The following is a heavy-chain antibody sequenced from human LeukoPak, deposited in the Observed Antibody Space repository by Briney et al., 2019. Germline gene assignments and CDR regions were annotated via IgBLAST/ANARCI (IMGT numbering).Heavy chain of an antibody. J-gene: IGHJ4*02. CDR3: ARDNPYGSGTDY. D-gene: IGHD3-10*01. V-gene: IGHV4-39*07. Sequence: PSETLSLTCNVSGGSISSSSYYWGWIRQPPGKGLEWIGSIYFSGRTYYNMSLKSRVTISIDTSKNQFSLKVNSVTAADTVVYYCARDNPYGSGTDYWGQGTLVTVSS. CDR1: GGSISSSSYY. CDR2: IYFSGRT.